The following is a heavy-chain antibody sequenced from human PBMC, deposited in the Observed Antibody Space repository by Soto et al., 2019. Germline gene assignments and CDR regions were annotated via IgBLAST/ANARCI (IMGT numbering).Heavy chain of an antibody. CDR3: ARRQISPPTRGAASARGAMDV. D-gene: IGHD6-13*01. CDR2: IWNDGNVY. CDR1: GFTFNNYG. V-gene: IGHV3-33*01. J-gene: IGHJ6*04. Sequence: QVQLVESGGGVVQPGRSLRLSCAASGFTFNNYGMHWVRQAPGKGLEWVAVIWNDGNVYYYAKSVKGRFTISRDNSKYTLYLQMIILRAEDTAVYYCARRQISPPTRGAASARGAMDVWGKGTTVTVSS.